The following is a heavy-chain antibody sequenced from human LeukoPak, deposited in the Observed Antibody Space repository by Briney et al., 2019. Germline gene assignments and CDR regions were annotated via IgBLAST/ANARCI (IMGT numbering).Heavy chain of an antibody. CDR2: IWYDGSER. D-gene: IGHD3-16*02. V-gene: IGHV3-33*01. CDR3: AREGDSRWGELSP. Sequence: GGSLRLSCAASGFTFSTYAIHWVRQAPGKGLEWVAVIWYDGSERYYADSVKGRFIISRDNSKSTSDLQMNSLRAEDTAVYYCAREGDSRWGELSPWGQGTLVTVSA. J-gene: IGHJ1*01. CDR1: GFTFSTYA.